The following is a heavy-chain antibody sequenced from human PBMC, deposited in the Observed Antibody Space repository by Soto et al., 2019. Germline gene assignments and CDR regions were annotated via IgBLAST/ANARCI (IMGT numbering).Heavy chain of an antibody. D-gene: IGHD5-12*01. V-gene: IGHV3-64D*06. CDR1: GFTFSSDA. Sequence: EVPLVESGGGLVQPGGSLRLSCSASGFTFSSDAMHWVRQAPGKGLEYVSAISSNGGSTYYADSVKGRFTISRDNSKNTLYLQMSSLRAEDTAVYYCVKDQGGYSGYGFDYWGQGTLVTVSS. CDR3: VKDQGGYSGYGFDY. CDR2: ISSNGGST. J-gene: IGHJ4*02.